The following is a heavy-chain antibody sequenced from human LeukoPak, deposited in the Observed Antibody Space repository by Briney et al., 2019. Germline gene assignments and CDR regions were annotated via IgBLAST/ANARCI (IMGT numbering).Heavy chain of an antibody. CDR3: ARLSRQNGAAGDY. CDR1: GLTFSNYA. J-gene: IGHJ4*02. Sequence: GGSLRLSCAASGLTFSNYAMSWVRQAPGKGLEWVSAISGSGGSTYYADSVKGRFTISRDNSKSILYLQMNSLRAEDTAVYYCARLSRQNGAAGDYWGQGTLVTVSS. D-gene: IGHD1-26*01. CDR2: ISGSGGST. V-gene: IGHV3-23*01.